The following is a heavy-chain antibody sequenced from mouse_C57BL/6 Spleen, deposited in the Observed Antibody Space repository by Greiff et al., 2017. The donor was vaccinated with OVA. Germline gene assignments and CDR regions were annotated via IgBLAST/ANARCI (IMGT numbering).Heavy chain of an antibody. V-gene: IGHV1-69*01. J-gene: IGHJ2*01. D-gene: IGHD1-1*01. Sequence: VQLQQPGAELVMPGASVKLSCKASGYTFTSYWMHWVKQRPGQGLEWIGEIDPSDSYTNYNQKFKGKSTLTVDKPSSTAYMQLSSLTSEDSAVYYCAWGRITADVAFDYWGQGTTLTVSS. CDR3: AWGRITADVAFDY. CDR2: IDPSDSYT. CDR1: GYTFTSYW.